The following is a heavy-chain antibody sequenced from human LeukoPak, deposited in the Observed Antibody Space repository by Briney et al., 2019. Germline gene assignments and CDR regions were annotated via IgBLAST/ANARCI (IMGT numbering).Heavy chain of an antibody. Sequence: ASVKVSCKASGYTFTSYGISWVRQALGQGLEWLGWISASNGNQTFDKKLQGRVTMTADTSTSTAYMELRSLRSDDTAVYYCARDPRHYYDSSGYYERERPLAPLGYWGQGTLVTVAS. CDR2: ISASNGNQ. V-gene: IGHV1-18*01. J-gene: IGHJ4*02. CDR3: ARDPRHYYDSSGYYERERPLAPLGY. CDR1: GYTFTSYG. D-gene: IGHD3-22*01.